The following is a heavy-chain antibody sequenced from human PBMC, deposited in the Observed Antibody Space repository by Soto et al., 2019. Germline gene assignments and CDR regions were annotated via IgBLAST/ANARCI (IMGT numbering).Heavy chain of an antibody. V-gene: IGHV3-33*01. CDR1: GFTFSSYG. Sequence: QVQLVESGGGVVQPGRSLRLSCAASGFTFSSYGMHWVRQAPGKGLEWVAVIWYDGSNKYYADSVKGRFTISRDNSKNTRYLQMNSLRAEDTAVSYCARWWGEHLDYWGQGTLVTVSS. D-gene: IGHD2-15*01. J-gene: IGHJ4*02. CDR2: IWYDGSNK. CDR3: ARWWGEHLDY.